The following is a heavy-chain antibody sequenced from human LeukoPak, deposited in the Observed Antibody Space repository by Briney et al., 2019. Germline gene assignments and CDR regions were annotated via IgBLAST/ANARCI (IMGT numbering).Heavy chain of an antibody. D-gene: IGHD3-10*01. CDR3: ARDLAPVVRASPMGY. CDR2: ISYDGYYK. CDR1: GFPFTSYG. Sequence: GGSLRLSCAASGFPFTSYGVHWVRQSPGKGLEWLALISYDGYYKYYSDSVEGRFSISSDTSKNTLYLQMNSLRAEDTAVYYCARDLAPVVRASPMGYWGQGTLVTVSS. J-gene: IGHJ4*02. V-gene: IGHV3-30*03.